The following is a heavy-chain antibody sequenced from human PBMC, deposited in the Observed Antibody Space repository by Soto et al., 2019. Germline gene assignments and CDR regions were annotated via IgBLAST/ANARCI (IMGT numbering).Heavy chain of an antibody. J-gene: IGHJ4*02. CDR3: ARSVAVPGAHIDY. CDR2: VYYTGST. V-gene: IGHV4-59*01. Sequence: PSETLSLTCSVSGGSISGSDWSRIRQSPGKGLEWLGYVYYTGSTNYSPSLRSRVSISVDTSKNEFSLRLSSVTAADTAVYFCARSVAVPGAHIDYWGQGTQVPVSS. D-gene: IGHD6-19*01. CDR1: GGSISGSD.